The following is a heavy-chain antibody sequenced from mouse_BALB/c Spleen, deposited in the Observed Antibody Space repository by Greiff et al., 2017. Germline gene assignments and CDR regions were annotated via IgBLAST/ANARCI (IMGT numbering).Heavy chain of an antibody. CDR3: ARDGYHAWFAY. Sequence: EVLLVESGGGLVQPGGSLKLSCAASGFTFSSYGMPWVRQSPDKGLELVATIKSNGGSTYYPDSVKGRFTITKDNSKNTLCLQMSSLKSEDTAMYYCARDGYHAWFAYWGQGTLVTVSA. D-gene: IGHD2-2*01. J-gene: IGHJ3*01. V-gene: IGHV5-6-3*01. CDR1: GFTFSSYG. CDR2: IKSNGGST.